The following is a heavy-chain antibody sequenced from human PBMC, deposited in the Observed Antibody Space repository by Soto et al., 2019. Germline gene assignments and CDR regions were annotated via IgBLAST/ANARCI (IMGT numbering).Heavy chain of an antibody. Sequence: ASVKVSFKAFGYTFTMYYIHWLRQAPGQGLEWMGVINTSGGSTSYAQKFQGRVTMTRDTSTSTVYMELSSLRSEDTAVYYCARDRIEDSSGYALGYWGQGTLVTVSS. CDR1: GYTFTMYY. D-gene: IGHD3-22*01. J-gene: IGHJ4*02. CDR2: INTSGGST. CDR3: ARDRIEDSSGYALGY. V-gene: IGHV1-46*01.